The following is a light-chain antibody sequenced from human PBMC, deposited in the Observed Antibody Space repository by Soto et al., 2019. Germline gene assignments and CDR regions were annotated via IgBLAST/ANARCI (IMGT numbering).Light chain of an antibody. Sequence: QLVLTQPPSASGTPGQRVTISCSGSSSNIGSYTINWYQQLPGTAPKLLIYSSNQRPSGVPDRFSGSKSGTSASLAISGLQSEDEADYYCAAWDDSLNGVAFGGGTKLTVL. CDR2: SSN. V-gene: IGLV1-44*01. J-gene: IGLJ2*01. CDR1: SSNIGSYT. CDR3: AAWDDSLNGVA.